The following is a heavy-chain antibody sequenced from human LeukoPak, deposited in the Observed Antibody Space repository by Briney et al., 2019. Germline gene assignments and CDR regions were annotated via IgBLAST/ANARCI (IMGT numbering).Heavy chain of an antibody. D-gene: IGHD2-15*01. CDR2: IKEDGSAK. J-gene: IGHJ4*02. CDR3: ARSLGYCSGGSCYPFDY. Sequence: GGSLRLSCAASGFTFSSYGMSWVRQAPGKGLEWLANIKEDGSAKFYVDSVKGRFTISRDNAKDSLYLQMNSLRAEDSALYYCARSLGYCSGGSCYPFDYWGQGTLVTVSS. V-gene: IGHV3-7*01. CDR1: GFTFSSYG.